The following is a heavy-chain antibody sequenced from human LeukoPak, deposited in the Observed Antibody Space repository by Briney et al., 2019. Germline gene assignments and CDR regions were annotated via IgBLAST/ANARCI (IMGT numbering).Heavy chain of an antibody. J-gene: IGHJ5*01. V-gene: IGHV3-48*01. CDR1: GFTFSGYS. Sequence: PGGSLRLSCAASGFTFSGYSMNWVRQAPGKGLEWVSYISSSSSTIYYADSVRGRFTISRDNARDMVFLQMNSLRGDDTAVYFCAKDLTSGDGKWEFDSWGQGTLVTVA. CDR3: AKDLTSGDGKWEFDS. D-gene: IGHD1-26*01. CDR2: ISSSSSTI.